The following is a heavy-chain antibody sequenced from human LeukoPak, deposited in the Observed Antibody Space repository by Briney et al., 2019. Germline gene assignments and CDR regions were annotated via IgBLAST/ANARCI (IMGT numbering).Heavy chain of an antibody. CDR1: GFTVSSNY. CDR3: ARLIGSYESHYFDY. Sequence: GGSLRLSCAASGFTVSSNYMSWVRQAPGKGLEWVSVIYSGGSTYYADSVKGRFTISRDNSKNTLYLQMNSLRAEDTAVYYCARLIGSYESHYFDYWGQGTLVIVSS. J-gene: IGHJ4*02. V-gene: IGHV3-53*01. D-gene: IGHD1-26*01. CDR2: IYSGGST.